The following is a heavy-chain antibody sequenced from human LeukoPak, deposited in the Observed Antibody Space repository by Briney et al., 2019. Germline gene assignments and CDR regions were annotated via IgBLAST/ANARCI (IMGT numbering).Heavy chain of an antibody. V-gene: IGHV4-59*01. CDR1: GGSISSYY. J-gene: IGHJ4*02. Sequence: SSETLSLTCTVSGGSISSYYWSWIRQPPGKGLEWIGYIYYSGSTNYHPSLKGRVTISVDTSKNQFSLKLSSVTAADTAVYYCAREEAYCSSTSCSAYFDYWGQGTLVTVSS. D-gene: IGHD2-2*01. CDR3: AREEAYCSSTSCSAYFDY. CDR2: IYYSGST.